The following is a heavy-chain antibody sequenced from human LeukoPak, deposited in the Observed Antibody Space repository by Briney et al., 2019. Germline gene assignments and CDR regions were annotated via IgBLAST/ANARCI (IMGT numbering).Heavy chain of an antibody. CDR1: GFALSSHW. D-gene: IGHD2/OR15-2a*01. CDR2: VNRDGSET. V-gene: IGHV3-7*03. Sequence: GGSLRLSCAASGFALSSHWMTWVRQVPGRGPEWVANVNRDGSETYYLDPVKGRFTISKDNAKNSLYLQMNSLRAEDTALYHCARSNGMDVWGQGTTVIVSS. CDR3: ARSNGMDV. J-gene: IGHJ6*02.